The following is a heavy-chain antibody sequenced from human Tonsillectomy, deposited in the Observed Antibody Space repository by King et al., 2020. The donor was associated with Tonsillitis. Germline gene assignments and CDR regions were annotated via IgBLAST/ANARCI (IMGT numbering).Heavy chain of an antibody. D-gene: IGHD3-10*01. CDR3: ARDSGPPLSLDY. V-gene: IGHV4-30-4*01. CDR1: GGSISRGDYY. Sequence: QVQLQESGPGLVKPSQTLSLTFTVFGGSISRGDYYWSWIRQPPGKGLEWAGSIYYSWCTSINPSLKRRVTISVDTSKNQFSLKLSSVSAADTAVYYCARDSGPPLSLDYWGQGTLVTVSS. CDR2: IYYSWCT. J-gene: IGHJ4*02.